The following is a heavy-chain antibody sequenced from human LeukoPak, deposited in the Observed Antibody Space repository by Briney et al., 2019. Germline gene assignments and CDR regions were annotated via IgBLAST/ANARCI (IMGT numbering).Heavy chain of an antibody. CDR2: ISGSGGST. V-gene: IGHV3-23*01. Sequence: GGSLRLSCAASGFTFSSYAMSWVRQAPGKGLEWVSAISGSGGSTYYADSVKGRFTISRDNSKNTLYLQMNSLRAKDTAVYYCAKGAITMVRGVIVNDYWGQGTLVTVSS. J-gene: IGHJ4*02. CDR1: GFTFSSYA. D-gene: IGHD3-10*01. CDR3: AKGAITMVRGVIVNDY.